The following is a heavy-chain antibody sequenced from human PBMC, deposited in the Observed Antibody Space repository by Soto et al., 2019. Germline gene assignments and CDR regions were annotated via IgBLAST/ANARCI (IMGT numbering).Heavy chain of an antibody. CDR2: IYYTGTT. CDR1: GGSISGGDYY. D-gene: IGHD3-22*01. V-gene: IGHV4-30-4*01. Sequence: QVQLQESGPGLVKPSETLSLTCTVSGGSISGGDYYWTWIRQSPGKGLEWIGNIYYTGTTYYTPSLKSRVTIYVDTSHNQLSLSLNSVTATDTAVYYCASGMGMIRRHDSWGQGTLVIVST. J-gene: IGHJ4*02. CDR3: ASGMGMIRRHDS.